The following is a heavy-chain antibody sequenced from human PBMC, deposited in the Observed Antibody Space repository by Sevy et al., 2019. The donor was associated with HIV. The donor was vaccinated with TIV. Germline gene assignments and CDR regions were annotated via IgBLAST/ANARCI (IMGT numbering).Heavy chain of an antibody. Sequence: GGSLRLSCAASGFTVSSNYMSWVRQAPGKGLEWVSVIYSGGSTYYADSVKGRFSISRDNSKNTRNLQMNSLSAVDTDVYYCASGYYYDSSGPPAAAFDIWGQGTMVTVSS. J-gene: IGHJ3*02. CDR2: IYSGGST. CDR1: GFTVSSNY. CDR3: ASGYYYDSSGPPAAAFDI. V-gene: IGHV3-53*01. D-gene: IGHD3-22*01.